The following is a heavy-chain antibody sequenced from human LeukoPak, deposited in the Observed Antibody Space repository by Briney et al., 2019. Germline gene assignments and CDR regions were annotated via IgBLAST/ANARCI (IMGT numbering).Heavy chain of an antibody. D-gene: IGHD3-22*01. Sequence: GESLKISCKGSGYSFTSYWIGWVRQMPGKGLEWMGIIYPGDSDTRYSPSFQGQVTISADKSISTAYLQWSSLKAPDTAMYYCATTYYYDSSGYYPLDYWGQGTLVTVSS. CDR3: ATTYYYDSSGYYPLDY. V-gene: IGHV5-51*01. J-gene: IGHJ4*02. CDR2: IYPGDSDT. CDR1: GYSFTSYW.